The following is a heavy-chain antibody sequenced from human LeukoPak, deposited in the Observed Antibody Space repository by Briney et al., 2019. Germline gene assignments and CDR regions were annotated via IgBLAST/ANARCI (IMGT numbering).Heavy chain of an antibody. D-gene: IGHD1-26*01. CDR2: INHSGST. Sequence: PSETLSLTCAVYGGSFSGYYWSWIRQPPGKGLEWIGEINHSGSTNYNPSLKSRFTISVDTSKNQFSLKLSSVTAADTAVYYCARGWSIVGAKNIRFHQKYDYWGQGTLVTVSS. CDR1: GGSFSGYY. CDR3: ARGWSIVGAKNIRFHQKYDY. V-gene: IGHV4-34*01. J-gene: IGHJ4*02.